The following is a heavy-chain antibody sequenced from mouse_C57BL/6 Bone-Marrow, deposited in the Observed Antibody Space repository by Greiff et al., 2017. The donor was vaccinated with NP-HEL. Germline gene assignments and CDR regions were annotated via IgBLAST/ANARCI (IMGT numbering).Heavy chain of an antibody. V-gene: IGHV1-74*01. D-gene: IGHD3-2*02. J-gene: IGHJ3*01. Sequence: QVQLKQPGAELVKPGASVKVSCKASGYTFTSYWMHWVKQRPGQGLEWIGRIHPSDSDTNYNQKFKGKATLTVDKSSSTAYMQLSSLTSEDSAVYYCAMESRQLRLPWFAYWGQGTLVTVSA. CDR2: IHPSDSDT. CDR1: GYTFTSYW. CDR3: AMESRQLRLPWFAY.